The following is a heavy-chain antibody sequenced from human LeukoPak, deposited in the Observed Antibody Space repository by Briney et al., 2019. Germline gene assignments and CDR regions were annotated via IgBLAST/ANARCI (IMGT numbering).Heavy chain of an antibody. CDR3: ARHAGAAAGTANAFDI. D-gene: IGHD6-13*01. V-gene: IGHV5-51*01. CDR1: GYSFTSYW. Sequence: GESLKISCKGSGYSFTSYWIGWVRQMPGEGLEWMGIIYPGDSDTRYSPCFQGQVTISADKSISTAYLQWSSLKASDTAMYYCARHAGAAAGTANAFDIWGQGTMVTVSS. J-gene: IGHJ3*02. CDR2: IYPGDSDT.